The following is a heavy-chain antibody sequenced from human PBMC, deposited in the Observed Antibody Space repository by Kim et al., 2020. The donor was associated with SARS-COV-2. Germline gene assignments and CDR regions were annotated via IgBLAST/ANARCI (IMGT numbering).Heavy chain of an antibody. CDR3: AKGEFGRGWDY. V-gene: IGHV3-23*01. D-gene: IGHD6-19*01. CDR1: GFSSSSYG. CDR2: ISGSSGGT. J-gene: IGHJ4*02. Sequence: GGSLRLSCAASGFSSSSYGMNWVRRAPGKGLEWVSGISGSSGGTNYVDSVKGRFTISRDISKNTLYLQMNSLRAEDTAIYYCAKGEFGRGWDYWGQGILVTVSS.